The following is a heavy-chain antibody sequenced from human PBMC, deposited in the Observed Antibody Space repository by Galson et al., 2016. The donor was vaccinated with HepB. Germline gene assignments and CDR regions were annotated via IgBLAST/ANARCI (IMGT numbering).Heavy chain of an antibody. CDR3: ARRGGSVGATSFDL. Sequence: ETLSLTCSVSGASIRNSVYYWGWIRQPPGKGLEWIGSVFYSGTTYYNPSLKSRLTIFVDTSKNQFSLKLTSVTAADTSVYYCARRGGSVGATSFDLWGQGTLVIVSS. J-gene: IGHJ5*02. CDR1: GASIRNSVYY. CDR2: VFYSGTT. V-gene: IGHV4-39*01. D-gene: IGHD1-26*01.